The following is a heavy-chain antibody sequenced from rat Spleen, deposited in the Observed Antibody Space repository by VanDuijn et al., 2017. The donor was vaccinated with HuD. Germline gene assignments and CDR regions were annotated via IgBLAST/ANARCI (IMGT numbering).Heavy chain of an antibody. Sequence: QVQLKESGPGLVQPSQTLSLTCTVSGFSLISYTASWVRQPPGKGLEWMGGIWNDGSTAYNSLLKSRLSISRDTSKSQVFLKMNSLQIEDTATYYCASSYMPFDYWGPGVMVTVSS. D-gene: IGHD1-2*01. J-gene: IGHJ2*01. CDR2: IWNDGST. CDR1: GFSLISYT. V-gene: IGHV2-15*01. CDR3: ASSYMPFDY.